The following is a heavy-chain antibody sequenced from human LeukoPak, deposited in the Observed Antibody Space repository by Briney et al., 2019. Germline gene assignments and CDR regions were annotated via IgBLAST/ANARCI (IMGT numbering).Heavy chain of an antibody. CDR2: IYYSGST. D-gene: IGHD3-10*01. CDR3: ARHQPYYGSGSYPDY. CDR1: GGSISSSSYY. J-gene: IGHJ4*02. Sequence: SETLSLTCTVSGGSISSSSYYWGWIRQPPGEWLEWIGSIYYSGSTYYNPSLKSRVTISVDTSKNQFSLKLSSVTAADTAVYYCARHQPYYGSGSYPDYWGQGTLVTVSS. V-gene: IGHV4-39*01.